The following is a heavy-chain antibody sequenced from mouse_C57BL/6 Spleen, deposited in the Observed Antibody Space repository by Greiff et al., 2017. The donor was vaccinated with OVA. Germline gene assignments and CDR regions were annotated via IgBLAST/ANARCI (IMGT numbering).Heavy chain of an antibody. Sequence: EVQVVESGGDLVKPGGSLKLSCAASGFTFSSYGMSWVRQTPDKRLEWVATISSGGSYTYYPDSVKGRFTISRDNAKNTLYLQMSSLKSEDTAMXYCARHYFDVWGTGTTVTVSS. J-gene: IGHJ1*03. CDR1: GFTFSSYG. CDR3: ARHYFDV. V-gene: IGHV5-6*01. CDR2: ISSGGSYT.